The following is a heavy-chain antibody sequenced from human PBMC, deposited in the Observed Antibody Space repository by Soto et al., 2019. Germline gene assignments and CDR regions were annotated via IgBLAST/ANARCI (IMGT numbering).Heavy chain of an antibody. Sequence: QVQLVHSGAEVKKPGSSVKVPCKASGGTLSSYTLSWVRQTPGHGLECMQRSTPIRCIANYGQKFQDRVTITADKSTSTAYMALGSLGSEDTAGYYGARGEGSNWFDPWGQGTLVTVSS. CDR3: ARGEGSNWFDP. CDR2: STPIRCIA. D-gene: IGHD3-10*01. J-gene: IGHJ5*02. V-gene: IGHV1-69*02. CDR1: GGTLSSYT.